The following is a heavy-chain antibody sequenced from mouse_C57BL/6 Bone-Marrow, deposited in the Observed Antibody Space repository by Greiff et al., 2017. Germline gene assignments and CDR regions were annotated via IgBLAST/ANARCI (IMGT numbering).Heavy chain of an antibody. Sequence: VQVVESGPELVKPGASVKISCKASGYAFSSSWMNWVKQRPGKGLEWIGRIYPGDGDTNYNGKFKGKATLTADKSSSTAYMQLSSLTSEDSAVYFCARNYDGYYNWYFDVWGTGTTVTVSS. CDR2: IYPGDGDT. J-gene: IGHJ1*03. CDR1: GYAFSSSW. D-gene: IGHD2-3*01. V-gene: IGHV1-82*01. CDR3: ARNYDGYYNWYFDV.